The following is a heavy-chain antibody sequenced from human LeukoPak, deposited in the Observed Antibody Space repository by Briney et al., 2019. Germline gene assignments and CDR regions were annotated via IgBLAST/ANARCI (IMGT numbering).Heavy chain of an antibody. Sequence: GGSLRLSCAASGFTFSSYAMHWVRQAPGKGLEWVAVISYDGSNKYYADSVKARFTISRDNSKNTLYLQMNSLRAEDTAVYYCARGGGHQDYGDAFDIWGQGTMVTVSS. CDR2: ISYDGSNK. V-gene: IGHV3-30-3*01. D-gene: IGHD4-17*01. CDR1: GFTFSSYA. J-gene: IGHJ3*02. CDR3: ARGGGHQDYGDAFDI.